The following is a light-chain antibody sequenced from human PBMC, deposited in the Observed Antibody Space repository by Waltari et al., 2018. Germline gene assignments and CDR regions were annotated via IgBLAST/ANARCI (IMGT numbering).Light chain of an antibody. J-gene: IGLJ2*01. CDR2: RNN. CDR1: SSNIGSNY. V-gene: IGLV1-47*01. Sequence: QSVLTQPPSASGTPGQRVTLSCSGGSSNIGSNYVYWYEQLPGTAPSLLIYRNNQRPSGVPDRFAGSKSGTSAFLAISGFRSEDEADYYCAAWDDSLSGVVFGGGTKVTVL. CDR3: AAWDDSLSGVV.